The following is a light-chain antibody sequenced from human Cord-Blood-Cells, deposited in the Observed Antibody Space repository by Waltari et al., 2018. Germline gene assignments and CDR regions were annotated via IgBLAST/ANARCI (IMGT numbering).Light chain of an antibody. J-gene: IGLJ1*01. CDR1: SSAGGCYNY. CDR3: SSYTSSSTSV. Sequence: QSALTQPASVSGSPGQSITISCTATSSAGGCYNYVPCYQQHPGTAPNLMLYDVSTRPSGVSNLFYGSKSGNTASLTFSGLQAEDEPDYYCSSYTSSSTSVFGTGTKVTVL. CDR2: DVS. V-gene: IGLV2-14*01.